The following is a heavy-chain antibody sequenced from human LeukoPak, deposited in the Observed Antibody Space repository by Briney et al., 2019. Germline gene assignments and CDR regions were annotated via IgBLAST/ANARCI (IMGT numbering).Heavy chain of an antibody. Sequence: ASVKVSCKASGYTFTGYYMHWVRQAPGQGLEWMGWINPNSGGTNYAQKFQGRVTMTRDTSISTAYMELSRLRSDDTAVYYCARAGWNYDEDWFDPWGQGTLVTVSS. D-gene: IGHD1-7*01. CDR2: INPNSGGT. V-gene: IGHV1-2*02. J-gene: IGHJ5*02. CDR3: ARAGWNYDEDWFDP. CDR1: GYTFTGYY.